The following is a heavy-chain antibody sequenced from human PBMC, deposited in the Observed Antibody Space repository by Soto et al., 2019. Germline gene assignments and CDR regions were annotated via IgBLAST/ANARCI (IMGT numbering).Heavy chain of an antibody. CDR1: GFTLGTTGLS. J-gene: IGHJ4*02. Sequence: SGPTLVDPTQTLTLTCTFSGFTLGTTGLSVNWIRQAPGKALEWLAVIDWDGDRFYSASLKTRLSISKDTSKNEVVLTMTNMDPVDTATYFCARSQGGMLYNSYFDFWGQGTLVTVSS. CDR3: ARSQGGMLYNSYFDF. V-gene: IGHV2-70*13. CDR2: IDWDGDR. D-gene: IGHD2-8*01.